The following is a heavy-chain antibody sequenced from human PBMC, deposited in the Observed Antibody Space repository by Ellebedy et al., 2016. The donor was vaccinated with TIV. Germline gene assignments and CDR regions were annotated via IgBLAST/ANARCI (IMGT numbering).Heavy chain of an antibody. D-gene: IGHD3-3*01. CDR3: ASTDHLESYYFDY. CDR1: GGSFSGYC. Sequence: MPGGSLRLSCAVYGGSFSGYCCSWIRQPPGKGLAWIGEFNQSGRTKYNPSLKSRVTISVDTSKNQFSLKLSSVTAADTAVYYCASTDHLESYYFDYWGQGTLVTVSS. CDR2: FNQSGRT. V-gene: IGHV4-34*01. J-gene: IGHJ4*02.